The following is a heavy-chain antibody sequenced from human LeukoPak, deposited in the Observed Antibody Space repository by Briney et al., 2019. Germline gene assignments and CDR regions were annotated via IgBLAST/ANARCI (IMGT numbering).Heavy chain of an antibody. CDR1: GFTLSSYA. D-gene: IGHD1-26*01. CDR3: AKLVGARAYYMDV. J-gene: IGHJ6*03. CDR2: ISGSGGST. Sequence: GGSLRLSCAASGFTLSSYAMSWVRHAPGKGLEWVSAISGSGGSTYYADSVKGRFTISRDNSKNTLYLQMNSLRAEDTAVYYCAKLVGARAYYMDVWGKGTAVTVSS. V-gene: IGHV3-23*01.